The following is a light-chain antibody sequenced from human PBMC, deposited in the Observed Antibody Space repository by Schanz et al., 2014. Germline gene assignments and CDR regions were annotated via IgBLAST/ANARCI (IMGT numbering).Light chain of an antibody. CDR3: QQYTNYSPT. CDR1: QSISYW. V-gene: IGKV1-5*01. J-gene: IGKJ1*01. CDR2: DAS. Sequence: DIQMTQYPSTLSASVGDRVTITCRASQSISYWLAWYQQKPGKAPKLLMFDASRLESGVPARFSGSGSGTDFTLTISSLQPDDIATYYCQQYTNYSPTFGQGTKVEI.